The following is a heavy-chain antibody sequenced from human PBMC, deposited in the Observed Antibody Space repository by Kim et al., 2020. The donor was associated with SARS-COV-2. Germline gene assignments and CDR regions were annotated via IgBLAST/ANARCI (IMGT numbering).Heavy chain of an antibody. J-gene: IGHJ5*02. D-gene: IGHD3-10*01. Sequence: SETLSLTCTVSGGSISSYYWSWIRQPPGKGLEWIGYIYYSGSTNYNPSLKSRVTISVDTSKNQFSLKLSSVTAADTAVYYCARRGRGYGSGSYYKSHNVFWFDPWGQGTLVTVPS. V-gene: IGHV4-59*01. CDR2: IYYSGST. CDR3: ARRGRGYGSGSYYKSHNVFWFDP. CDR1: GGSISSYY.